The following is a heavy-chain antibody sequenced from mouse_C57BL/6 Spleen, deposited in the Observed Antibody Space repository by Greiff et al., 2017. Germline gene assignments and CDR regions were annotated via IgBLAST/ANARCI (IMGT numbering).Heavy chain of an antibody. D-gene: IGHD1-1*01. V-gene: IGHV14-3*01. CDR3: ASPYYYGSGNWYFDV. J-gene: IGHJ1*03. Sequence: EVQLQQSVAELVRPGASVKLSCTASGFNIKNTYMHWVKQRPEQGLEWIGRIDPANGNTKYAPKFQGKATITADTSSNTAYLQLSSLTSEDTAIYYCASPYYYGSGNWYFDVWGTGTTVTVSS. CDR1: GFNIKNTY. CDR2: IDPANGNT.